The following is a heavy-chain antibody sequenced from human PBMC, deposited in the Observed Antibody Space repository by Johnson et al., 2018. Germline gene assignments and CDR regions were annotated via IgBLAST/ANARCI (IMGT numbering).Heavy chain of an antibody. J-gene: IGHJ6*02. D-gene: IGHD3-10*01. CDR3: VRDRRVRGVTGPYFGLDV. CDR1: GFSFSSDW. Sequence: VQLVESGGGLVQPGGSLRLSCAASGFSFSSDWMHWVRQTPGKGLVWVSGMNADGSATNYADSVKGRFTISSDNAKNTLYLRMNTLRGDDTAVYYCVRDRRVRGVTGPYFGLDVWGQGTTVTVSS. V-gene: IGHV3-74*01. CDR2: MNADGSAT.